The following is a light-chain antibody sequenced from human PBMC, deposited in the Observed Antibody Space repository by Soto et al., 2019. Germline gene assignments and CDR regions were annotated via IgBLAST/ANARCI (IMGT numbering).Light chain of an antibody. CDR3: QQYNSYSPT. Sequence: IVMTQSPATLSVSPGDRATLSCRASQSVSSNLAWYQQKPGQAPRLLIYGASTRATGIPARFSGSGSGTEFTLTISSLQPDDFATYYCQQYNSYSPTFGQGTKVDIK. J-gene: IGKJ1*01. V-gene: IGKV3-15*01. CDR1: QSVSSN. CDR2: GAS.